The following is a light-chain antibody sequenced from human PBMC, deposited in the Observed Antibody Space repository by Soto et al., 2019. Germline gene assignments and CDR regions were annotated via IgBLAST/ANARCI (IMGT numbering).Light chain of an antibody. V-gene: IGKV3-11*01. Sequence: EIVLTQSLATLSLSPGERATLSCRASQSVSSHLAWYQQKPGQAPRLLIHDASSRVTGIPDRFSGSGSGTDFTLTISSLEPEDFALYYCQQRSAWPPSITFGQGTRLEIK. CDR3: QQRSAWPPSIT. J-gene: IGKJ5*01. CDR1: QSVSSH. CDR2: DAS.